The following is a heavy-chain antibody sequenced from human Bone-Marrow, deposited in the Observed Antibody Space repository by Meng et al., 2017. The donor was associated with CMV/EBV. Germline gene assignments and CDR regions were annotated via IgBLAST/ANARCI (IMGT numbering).Heavy chain of an antibody. CDR2: ISYDGSNK. Sequence: GESLKISCAASGFTFSSYAMHWVRQAPGKGLEWVAVISYDGSNKYYADSVKGRFTISRDNSKNTLYLQMNSLRAEDTAVYYCARGADAYCSSTSCYMPYWGQGTLVTVSS. V-gene: IGHV3-30-3*01. CDR1: GFTFSSYA. D-gene: IGHD2-2*02. J-gene: IGHJ4*02. CDR3: ARGADAYCSSTSCYMPY.